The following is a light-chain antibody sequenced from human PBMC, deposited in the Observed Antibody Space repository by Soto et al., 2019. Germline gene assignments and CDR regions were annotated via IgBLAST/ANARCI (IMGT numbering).Light chain of an antibody. V-gene: IGKV3-15*01. CDR2: DAS. CDR1: QSVNSD. Sequence: EIVLTQSPGTLSSSPGEIVTLSCSASQSVNSDLAWYQQTPGQAPRPLIYDASTRAAGVPARFSGSGSGTEFTLTISSLQSEDFALYYCQQYSQWPLYNFGQGTKVDIK. CDR3: QQYSQWPLYN. J-gene: IGKJ2*01.